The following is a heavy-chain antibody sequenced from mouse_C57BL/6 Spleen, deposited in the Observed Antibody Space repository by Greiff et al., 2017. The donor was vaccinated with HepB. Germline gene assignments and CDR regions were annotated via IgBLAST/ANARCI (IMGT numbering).Heavy chain of an antibody. V-gene: IGHV1-19*01. J-gene: IGHJ2*01. CDR2: INPYNGGT. CDR1: GYTFTDYY. Sequence: EVQLQQSGPVLVKPGASVKMSCKASGYTFTDYYMNWVQQSPGKSLEWIGVINPYNGGTSYNQKFKGQSTLTVDKSSSTAYLELNSLTSEDYAVYYCARRGLGPHFDYWGQGTTLTVSS. CDR3: ARRGLGPHFDY. D-gene: IGHD4-1*01.